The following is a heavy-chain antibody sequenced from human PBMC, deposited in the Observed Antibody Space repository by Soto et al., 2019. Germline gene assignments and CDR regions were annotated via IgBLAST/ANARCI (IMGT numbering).Heavy chain of an antibody. V-gene: IGHV3-48*01. J-gene: IGHJ4*02. Sequence: GGSLRLSCAASGFTFSSYSMNWVRQAPGKGLEWVSYISSSSSTIYYADSVKGRFTISRDNAKNSLYLQMNSLRAEDTAVYYCARDLPYYDILTGYWGTPAGFDYWGQGTLVTVSS. CDR3: ARDLPYYDILTGYWGTPAGFDY. CDR2: ISSSSSTI. D-gene: IGHD3-9*01. CDR1: GFTFSSYS.